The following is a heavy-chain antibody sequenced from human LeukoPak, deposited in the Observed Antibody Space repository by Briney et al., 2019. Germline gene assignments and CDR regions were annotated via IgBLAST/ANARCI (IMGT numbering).Heavy chain of an antibody. CDR2: IYPDDSDT. J-gene: IGHJ4*02. V-gene: IGHV5-51*01. CDR1: GYSFTSYW. CDR3: ARPPYSSSSGSDY. D-gene: IGHD6-6*01. Sequence: GESLKISCKGSGYSFTSYWIGWARQMPGKDLEWMGIIYPDDSDTRYSPSFQGQVTISADKSISTAYLQWSSLKASDTAMYYCARPPYSSSSGSDYWGQGTLVTVSS.